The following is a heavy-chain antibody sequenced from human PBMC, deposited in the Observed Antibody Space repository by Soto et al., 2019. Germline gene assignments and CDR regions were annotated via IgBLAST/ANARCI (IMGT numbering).Heavy chain of an antibody. CDR1: GGSISSDIHY. CDR3: ARHTDCGSGSSCLGSDNMDTDAFDI. D-gene: IGHD3-10*01. Sequence: PSETLSLTCTVSGGSISSDIHYWGWIRQPPGKGLEWFGTIYYSGRTYYNPSLRSRVTISVDTSKNQFSLRLTSVTAADTAVYYCARHTDCGSGSSCLGSDNMDTDAFDIWAQGTMVT. V-gene: IGHV4-39*01. CDR2: IYYSGRT. J-gene: IGHJ3*02.